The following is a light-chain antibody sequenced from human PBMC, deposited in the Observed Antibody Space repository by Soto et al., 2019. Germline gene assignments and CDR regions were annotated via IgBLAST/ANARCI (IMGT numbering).Light chain of an antibody. J-gene: IGKJ1*01. Sequence: DFQMTQSPSTLSASVGDRVTITCRASQSISSWLAWYQQKPGKAPKLLIYKASSLESGVPSRFSGSGSGTEFTLTVSSLQPDDFATYYCQEYYSYSWTFGQGTKVEIK. CDR2: KAS. CDR3: QEYYSYSWT. CDR1: QSISSW. V-gene: IGKV1-5*03.